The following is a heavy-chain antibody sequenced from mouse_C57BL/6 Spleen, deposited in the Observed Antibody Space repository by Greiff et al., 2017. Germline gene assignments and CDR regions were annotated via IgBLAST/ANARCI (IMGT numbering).Heavy chain of an antibody. D-gene: IGHD1-1*01. CDR3: ARYRAITTVTWYFDV. CDR2: IHPNSGST. CDR1: GYTFTSYW. Sequence: QVQLQQPGAELVKPGASVKLSCKASGYTFTSYWMHWVKQRPGQGLEWIGMIHPNSGSTNYNEKFKSKATLTVDKSSSTAYMQLSSLTSEDSAVYYCARYRAITTVTWYFDVWGTGTTVTVSS. V-gene: IGHV1-64*01. J-gene: IGHJ1*03.